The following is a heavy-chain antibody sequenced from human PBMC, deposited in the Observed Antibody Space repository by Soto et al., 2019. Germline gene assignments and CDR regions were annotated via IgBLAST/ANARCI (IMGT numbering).Heavy chain of an antibody. CDR3: AKAMVRGVTRFYFDY. CDR1: GFTFSSYA. CDR2: ISGSGGST. V-gene: IGHV3-23*01. J-gene: IGHJ4*02. Sequence: GGSLRLSCAASGFTFSSYAMSWVRQAPGKGLEWVSAISGSGGSTYYADSVKGRFTISRDNSKNTLYLQMNSLRAEDTAVYYCAKAMVRGVTRFYFDYWGQGTLVTVSS. D-gene: IGHD3-10*01.